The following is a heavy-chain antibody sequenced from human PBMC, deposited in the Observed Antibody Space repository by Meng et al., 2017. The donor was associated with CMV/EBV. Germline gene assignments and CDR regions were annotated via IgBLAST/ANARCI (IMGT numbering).Heavy chain of an antibody. J-gene: IGHJ6*02. CDR1: GYTFTGYY. CDR2: INPNSGST. CDR3: AREEAYYYGMDV. Sequence: ASVKVSCKASGYTFTGYYMHWVRQAPGQGLEWMGWINPNSGSTNYAQKFQGRVTMTRDTSISTAYMELSRLRSDDTAVYYCAREEAYYYGMDVWGQGTTVTVSS. V-gene: IGHV1-2*02.